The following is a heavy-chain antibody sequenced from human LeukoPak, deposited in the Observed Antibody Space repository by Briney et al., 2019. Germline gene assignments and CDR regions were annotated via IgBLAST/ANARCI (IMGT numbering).Heavy chain of an antibody. Sequence: PGGSLRLSCAASGFTFSSYAMSWVRQAPGKGLEWVSAIGGSGGSTYYADSVKGRFTISRDNSKNTLYLQMNSLRAEDTAVYYCARGARRGYSYGYPFDYWGQGTLVTVSS. CDR3: ARGARRGYSYGYPFDY. CDR2: IGGSGGST. D-gene: IGHD5-18*01. CDR1: GFTFSSYA. J-gene: IGHJ4*02. V-gene: IGHV3-23*01.